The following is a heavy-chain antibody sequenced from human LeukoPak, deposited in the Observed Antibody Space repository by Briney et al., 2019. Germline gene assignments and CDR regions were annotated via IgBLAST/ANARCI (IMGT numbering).Heavy chain of an antibody. Sequence: QPGGSLRLSCAASGFTFTTYAMGWVRQAPGKGLEWVSSIKGGGGDPFYADSVKGRFTISRDNSKNTLFLQLNSLRAEDSAVYYCAKGGHDFNPFYWWGQGTLVTVSS. V-gene: IGHV3-23*01. J-gene: IGHJ4*02. CDR2: IKGGGGDP. CDR1: GFTFTTYA. D-gene: IGHD2-21*02. CDR3: AKGGHDFNPFYW.